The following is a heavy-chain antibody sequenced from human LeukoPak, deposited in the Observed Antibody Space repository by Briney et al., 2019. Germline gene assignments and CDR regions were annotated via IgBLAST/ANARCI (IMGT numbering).Heavy chain of an antibody. CDR1: GGTFSSYA. J-gene: IGHJ4*02. CDR3: ARDRRDYDILTGCSYYFDY. V-gene: IGHV1-69*13. Sequence: GASVKVSCKASGGTFSSYAISWVRQAPGQGLEWMGGIIPIFGTANYAQKFQGRVTITADESTSTAYMELSSLRSEDTAVYYCARDRRDYDILTGCSYYFDYWGQGTLVTVSS. D-gene: IGHD3-9*01. CDR2: IIPIFGTA.